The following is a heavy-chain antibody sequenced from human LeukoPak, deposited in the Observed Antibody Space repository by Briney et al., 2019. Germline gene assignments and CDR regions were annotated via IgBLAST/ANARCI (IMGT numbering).Heavy chain of an antibody. CDR1: GASVSSYY. CDR3: ARDTTLGYFDY. J-gene: IGHJ4*02. CDR2: IDASGST. Sequence: SETLSLTCTVSGASVSSYYWIWIRQPAGRGLEWIGRIDASGSTNYNPSLKSRVTMSVDSSKNQFSLKLSSVTAADTAVYYCARDTTLGYFDYWGQGTLVTVSS. V-gene: IGHV4-4*07. D-gene: IGHD1-1*01.